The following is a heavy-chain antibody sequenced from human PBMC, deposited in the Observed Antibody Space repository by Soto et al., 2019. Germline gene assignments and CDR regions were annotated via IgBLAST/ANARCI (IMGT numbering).Heavy chain of an antibody. D-gene: IGHD5-18*01. CDR2: IYSGGST. CDR3: AREDTAMDYYYYGMDV. CDR1: GFTVSSNC. Sequence: GGSLRLSCAASGFTVSSNCMSWVRQAPGKGLEWVSVIYSGGSTYYADSVKGRFTISRDNSKNTLYLQMNSLRAEDTAVYYCAREDTAMDYYYYGMDVWGQGTTVTVSS. V-gene: IGHV3-53*01. J-gene: IGHJ6*02.